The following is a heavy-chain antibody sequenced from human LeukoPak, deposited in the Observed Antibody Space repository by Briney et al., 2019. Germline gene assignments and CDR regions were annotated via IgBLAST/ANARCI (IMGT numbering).Heavy chain of an antibody. CDR3: ARERNYYGSGRLDY. D-gene: IGHD3-10*01. CDR1: GGSFSGYY. V-gene: IGHV4-34*01. Sequence: SETLSLTCAVYGGSFSGYYWSWIRQPPGKGLEWIGEINHSGSTNYSPSLKSRVTISVDTSKNQFSLKLSSVTAADTAVYYCARERNYYGSGRLDYWGQGTLVTVSS. J-gene: IGHJ4*02. CDR2: INHSGST.